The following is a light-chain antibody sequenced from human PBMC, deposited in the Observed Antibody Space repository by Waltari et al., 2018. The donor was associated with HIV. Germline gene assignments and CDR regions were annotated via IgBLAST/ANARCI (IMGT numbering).Light chain of an antibody. CDR2: DAS. Sequence: DIHMTQSPSSLSASVGAKITITSQASQDIANHLAWYRQKPGGAPELLLYDASNLESGVSSRFTGRASGTTFSLTITALQPEDSATYFCQQFASLPLTFGPGTTVDIK. V-gene: IGKV1-33*01. CDR3: QQFASLPLT. CDR1: QDIANH. J-gene: IGKJ3*01.